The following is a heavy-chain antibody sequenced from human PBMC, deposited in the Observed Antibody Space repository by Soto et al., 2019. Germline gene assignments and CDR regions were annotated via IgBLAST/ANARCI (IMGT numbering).Heavy chain of an antibody. CDR1: GGSVSGANYY. D-gene: IGHD1-1*01. V-gene: IGHV4-34*01. CDR3: ARVERGTATTVVDAFDI. Sequence: QVQLQQWGAGLLTPSETLSLTCAVYGGSVSGANYYWSWIRHPPGKELEWIGEMSHSGGTHFNPYLRSRVSISVDTSTNQFAPKMGSVTAADAALYYCARVERGTATTVVDAFDIWVQGTMVTVSS. CDR2: MSHSGGT. J-gene: IGHJ3*02.